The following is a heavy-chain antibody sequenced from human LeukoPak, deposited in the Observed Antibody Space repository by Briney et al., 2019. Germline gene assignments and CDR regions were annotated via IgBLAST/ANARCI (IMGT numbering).Heavy chain of an antibody. D-gene: IGHD4-17*01. Sequence: SETLSLTCTVSGGSISSYYWSWIRQPPGKGLEWIGYIYYSGSTNYNPSLKSRVTISVDTSKNQFSLKLSSVTAADTAVYYCARAIGAYGDYGIDPWGQGTLVTVSS. J-gene: IGHJ5*02. CDR1: GGSISSYY. V-gene: IGHV4-59*01. CDR3: ARAIGAYGDYGIDP. CDR2: IYYSGST.